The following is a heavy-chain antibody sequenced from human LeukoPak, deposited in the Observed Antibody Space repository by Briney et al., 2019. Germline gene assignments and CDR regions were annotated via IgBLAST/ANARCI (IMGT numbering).Heavy chain of an antibody. D-gene: IGHD6-13*01. CDR2: ISSNGGST. J-gene: IGHJ4*02. CDR3: VKRGSDSSSWYGAHYFDY. Sequence: GGSLRLSCSASGFTFSSYAMHWVRQAPGKGLEYVSAISSNGGSTYYADSVKGRFTISRDNSKNTLYLQMSSLRAEDTAVYYCVKRGSDSSSWYGAHYFDYWGQGTLVTVSS. CDR1: GFTFSSYA. V-gene: IGHV3-64D*06.